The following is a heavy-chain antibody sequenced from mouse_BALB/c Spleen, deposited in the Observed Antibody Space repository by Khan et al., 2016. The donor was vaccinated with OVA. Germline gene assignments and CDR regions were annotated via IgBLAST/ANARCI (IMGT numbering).Heavy chain of an antibody. CDR3: ASTAKINY. CDR1: GYSITSGYG. Sequence: VQLKESGPGLVKPSQSLSLTCTVTGYSITSGYGWNWIRQFPGNKLEWMGYISYSGSTNYNPKLKSRISMTRDTSKNQFFLQFHSVTTEDTATYYCASTAKINYLGQGTTLTVSS. J-gene: IGHJ2*01. D-gene: IGHD1-2*01. V-gene: IGHV3-2*02. CDR2: ISYSGST.